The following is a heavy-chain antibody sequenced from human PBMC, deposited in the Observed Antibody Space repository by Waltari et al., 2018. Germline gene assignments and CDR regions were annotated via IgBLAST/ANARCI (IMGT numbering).Heavy chain of an antibody. J-gene: IGHJ5*02. CDR3: AREQLVRSGWFDP. Sequence: QVQLVQSGAEVKKPGASVQVSCKASGYTCHGYYMHWVRQAPGQGLEWMGWINPNSGGTNYAQKFQGRVTMTRDTSISTAYMELSRLRSDDTAVYYCAREQLVRSGWFDPWGQGTLVTVSS. D-gene: IGHD6-6*01. V-gene: IGHV1-2*02. CDR1: GYTCHGYY. CDR2: INPNSGGT.